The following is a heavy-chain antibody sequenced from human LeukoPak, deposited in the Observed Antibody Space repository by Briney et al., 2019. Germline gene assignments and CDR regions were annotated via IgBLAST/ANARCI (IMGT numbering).Heavy chain of an antibody. CDR1: GGSISSYY. CDR3: ARVSHYYDSSGYYYYYMDV. CDR2: IYTSGST. V-gene: IGHV4-4*07. Sequence: SETLSLTCTVSGGSISSYYWSWIRQPAGKGLEWIGRIYTSGSTNYNPSLKGRVTMSVDTSKNQFSLKLSSVTAADTAVYYCARVSHYYDSSGYYYYYMDVWGKGTTVTVSS. D-gene: IGHD3-22*01. J-gene: IGHJ6*03.